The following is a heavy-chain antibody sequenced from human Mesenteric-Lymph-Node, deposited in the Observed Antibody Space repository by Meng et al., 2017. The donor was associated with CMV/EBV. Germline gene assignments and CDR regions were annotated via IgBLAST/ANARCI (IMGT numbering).Heavy chain of an antibody. CDR1: GYTFTDYY. CDR2: INPKSGGT. D-gene: IGHD2-2*01. V-gene: IGHV1-2*02. Sequence: ASVKVSCKASGYTFTDYYMHWVRQAPGQGLEWMGWINPKSGGTHYAQKFQDRVSMTRDTSISTAYMELSSLRSDDTAVYYCARDRTAPAAGYDFGGQGTLVTVSS. J-gene: IGHJ4*02. CDR3: ARDRTAPAAGYDF.